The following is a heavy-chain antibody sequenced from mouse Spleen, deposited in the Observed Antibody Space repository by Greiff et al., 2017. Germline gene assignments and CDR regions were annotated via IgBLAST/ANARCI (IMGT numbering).Heavy chain of an antibody. V-gene: IGHV1-20*01. CDR3: ARDGPWFAY. CDR1: GYSFTGYF. CDR2: INPYNGDT. D-gene: IGHD1-2*01. J-gene: IGHJ3*01. Sequence: EVKLQQSGPELVKPGDSVKISCKASGYSFTGYFMNWVMQSHGKSLEWIGRINPYNGDTFYNQKFKGKATLTVDKSSSTAHMELRSLTSEDSAVYYCARDGPWFAYWGQGTLVTVSA.